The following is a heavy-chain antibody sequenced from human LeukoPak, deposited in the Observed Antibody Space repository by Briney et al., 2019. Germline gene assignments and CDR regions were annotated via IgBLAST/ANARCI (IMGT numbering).Heavy chain of an antibody. V-gene: IGHV3-33*01. CDR1: GFTFSNFG. CDR2: VWYDGNKK. D-gene: IGHD6-19*01. J-gene: IGHJ4*02. Sequence: GRSLRLSCVASGFTFSNFGMHWVRQAPGRGLEWVAVVWYDGNKKYYADSVKGRFTISRDNSKSTLCLQMNSLRVEDTAVYYCARGPPGSGLDYWGQGTLVTVSS. CDR3: ARGPPGSGLDY.